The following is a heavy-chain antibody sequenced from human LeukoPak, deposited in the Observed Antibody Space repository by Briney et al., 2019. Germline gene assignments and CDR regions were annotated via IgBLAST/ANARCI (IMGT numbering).Heavy chain of an antibody. CDR3: AKMKGHPLPKYYMDV. V-gene: IGHV3-23*01. Sequence: PGGSLRLSCTASGFTFSSYAMSWVRQAPGKGLEWVSGISGSGENTLYADSVKGRFTISRDNSKNTLYLEMNSLRAEDTAIYYCAKMKGHPLPKYYMDVWGQGTTVTVSS. J-gene: IGHJ6*01. D-gene: IGHD1-26*01. CDR2: ISGSGENT. CDR1: GFTFSSYA.